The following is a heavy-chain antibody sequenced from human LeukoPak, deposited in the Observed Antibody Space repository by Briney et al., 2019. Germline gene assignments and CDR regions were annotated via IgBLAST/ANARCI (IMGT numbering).Heavy chain of an antibody. J-gene: IGHJ3*02. V-gene: IGHV4-34*01. CDR1: GGSFSDYW. CDR2: VNHSGRT. D-gene: IGHD3-22*01. Sequence: PSETLSLTCAVYGGSFSDYWWTWIRQSPGKGLEWIGEVNHSGRTNYNPSLKSRVSISVDRSKKQFSLKLSAVTAADTAVYYCASLTTAEAFDIWGQGTMVTVSS. CDR3: ASLTTAEAFDI.